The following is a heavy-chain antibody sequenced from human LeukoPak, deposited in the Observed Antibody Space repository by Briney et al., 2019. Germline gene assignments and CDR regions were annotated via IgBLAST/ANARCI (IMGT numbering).Heavy chain of an antibody. CDR1: GFTVSSNY. CDR3: ARSSVVPSAIRYYYYYMDV. J-gene: IGHJ6*03. CDR2: IYSGGST. D-gene: IGHD2-2*01. Sequence: PGGSLRLSCAASGFTVSSNYMSWVRQAPAKGLEWVSVIYSGGSTYYADSVTGRFTLSRDNSKNTLYLQMNSLRAEDTAVYYCARSSVVPSAIRYYYYYMDVWGKGTTVTVSS. V-gene: IGHV3-53*01.